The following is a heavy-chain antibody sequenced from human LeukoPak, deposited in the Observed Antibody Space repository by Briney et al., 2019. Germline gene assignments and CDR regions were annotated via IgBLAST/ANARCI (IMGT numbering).Heavy chain of an antibody. CDR3: ARYITAGQYYFDS. Sequence: PGGPVTLPCAPSGFTFSSYWMRWVRQAPGKGLEGVANIKQDGSEKYYVDSVKGRFTISRNNAKNSLYLQMNSLRAEDTAVYYCARYITAGQYYFDSWGQGTLVTVSS. D-gene: IGHD1-14*01. J-gene: IGHJ4*02. CDR2: IKQDGSEK. CDR1: GFTFSSYW. V-gene: IGHV3-7*01.